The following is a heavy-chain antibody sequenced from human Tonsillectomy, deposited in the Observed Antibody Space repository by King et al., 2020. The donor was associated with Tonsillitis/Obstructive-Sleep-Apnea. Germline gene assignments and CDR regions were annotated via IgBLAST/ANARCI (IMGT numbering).Heavy chain of an antibody. J-gene: IGHJ5*02. CDR2: IRSKANSYAT. Sequence: VQLVESGGGLVQPGGSLKLSCAASGFTFSGSAMHWVRQASGKGLEWVGRIRSKANSYATAYAASVKGRFTISRDDSKNTAYLQMNSLKTEDTAVYYCTRHSDYDFWSGPLGGWFDPWGQGTLVTVSS. V-gene: IGHV3-73*01. CDR3: TRHSDYDFWSGPLGGWFDP. D-gene: IGHD3-3*01. CDR1: GFTFSGSA.